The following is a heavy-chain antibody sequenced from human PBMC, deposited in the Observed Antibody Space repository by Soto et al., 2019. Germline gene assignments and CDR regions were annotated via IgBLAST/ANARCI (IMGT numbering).Heavy chain of an antibody. J-gene: IGHJ3*02. Sequence: EVQLVESGGGLVQPGGSLRLSCAASGFTFSSYWMHWVRKAPGKGLVWVSRITTDGTDTHYADSVKGRFTISGDNAKNTLYLQMNSLRGEDTAVYYCARTRTSDWAYDIWGQGTMVIVSS. CDR2: ITTDGTDT. D-gene: IGHD3-9*01. V-gene: IGHV3-74*01. CDR1: GFTFSSYW. CDR3: ARTRTSDWAYDI.